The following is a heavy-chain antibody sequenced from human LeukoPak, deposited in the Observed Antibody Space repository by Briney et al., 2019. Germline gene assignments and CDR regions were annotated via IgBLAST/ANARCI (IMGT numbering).Heavy chain of an antibody. V-gene: IGHV3-21*01. CDR2: ISSSSSHM. J-gene: IGHJ4*02. D-gene: IGHD6-19*01. Sequence: GGSLRLSCAASGFTFSSYSMNWVRQAPGKGLEWVSSISSSSSHMYYADSVKGRFTISRDNAKNSLYLQMNSLRAEDTAVYYCARGSSGYSSGWRYYWGQGTLVTVSS. CDR3: ARGSSGYSSGWRYY. CDR1: GFTFSSYS.